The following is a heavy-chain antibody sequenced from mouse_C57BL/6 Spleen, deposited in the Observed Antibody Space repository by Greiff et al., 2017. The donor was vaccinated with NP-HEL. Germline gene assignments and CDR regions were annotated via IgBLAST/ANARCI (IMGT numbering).Heavy chain of an antibody. CDR3: TRSPIYDGYYEDFDV. CDR1: GYTFTDYE. J-gene: IGHJ1*03. CDR2: IDPETGGT. D-gene: IGHD2-3*01. Sequence: VKLQQSGAELVRPGASVTLSCKASGYTFTDYEMHWVKQTPVHGLEWIGAIDPETGGTAYNQKFKGKAILTADKSSSTAYMELRSLTSEDSAVYYCTRSPIYDGYYEDFDVWGTGTTVTVSS. V-gene: IGHV1-15*01.